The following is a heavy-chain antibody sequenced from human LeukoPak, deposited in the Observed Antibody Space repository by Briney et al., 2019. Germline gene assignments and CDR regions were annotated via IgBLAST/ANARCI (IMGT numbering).Heavy chain of an antibody. CDR1: GYTFTSYG. CDR3: ARSLGDSSGYYPTGYYYYYMDV. CDR2: ISAYNGNT. Sequence: ASVKVSFKASGYTFTSYGISWVRRAPGQGLEWMGWISAYNGNTNYAQKLQGRVTMTTDTSTSTDYMELRSLRSDDTAVYYCARSLGDSSGYYPTGYYYYYMDVWGKGTTVTVSS. D-gene: IGHD3-22*01. V-gene: IGHV1-18*01. J-gene: IGHJ6*03.